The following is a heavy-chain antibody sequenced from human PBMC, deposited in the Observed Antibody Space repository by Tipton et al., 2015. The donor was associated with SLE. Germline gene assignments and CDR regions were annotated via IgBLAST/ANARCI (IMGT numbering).Heavy chain of an antibody. Sequence: TLSLTCTVPGGSISTSYLSWIRQSPAKGLEWIGQIYYSGSTYYNPSLKTRVTMSVDRSRTQFSLNLSSVTAADTAVYYCAKGRDFVGGDYMDVWGKGTTVTVSS. CDR2: IYYSGST. J-gene: IGHJ6*03. CDR1: GGSISTSY. D-gene: IGHD2-15*01. V-gene: IGHV4-59*01. CDR3: AKGRDFVGGDYMDV.